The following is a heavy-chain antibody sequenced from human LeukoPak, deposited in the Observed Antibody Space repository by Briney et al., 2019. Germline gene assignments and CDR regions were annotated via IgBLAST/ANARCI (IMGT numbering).Heavy chain of an antibody. CDR3: AKHRRVATIRAPFDY. Sequence: PGGSLRLSCAASGFTFSSYGMRWVRQAPGKGLEWVAFIRYDGSNKYYADSVKGRFTISRDNSKNTLYLQMNSLRAEDTAVYYCAKHRRVATIRAPFDYWGQGTLDTVSS. V-gene: IGHV3-30*02. CDR1: GFTFSSYG. D-gene: IGHD5-12*01. CDR2: IRYDGSNK. J-gene: IGHJ4*02.